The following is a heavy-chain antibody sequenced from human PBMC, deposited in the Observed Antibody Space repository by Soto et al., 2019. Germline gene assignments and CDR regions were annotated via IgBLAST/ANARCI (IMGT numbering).Heavy chain of an antibody. CDR1: GFTFSSYA. V-gene: IGHV3-23*01. CDR3: ARDGMTTWGYSDF. CDR2: IGGGGGNT. D-gene: IGHD4-4*01. Sequence: PGGSLRLSCAASGFTFSSYAMSWVRQAPGKGPEWVSVIGGGGGNTYYTDSVKGRFTISRDNSKNTLYLQMSSLRAEDTALYYCARDGMTTWGYSDFWGQGTLVIVPS. J-gene: IGHJ4*02.